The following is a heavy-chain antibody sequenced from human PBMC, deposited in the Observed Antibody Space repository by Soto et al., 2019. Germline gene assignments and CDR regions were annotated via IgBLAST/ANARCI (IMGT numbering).Heavy chain of an antibody. CDR1: GYTFTDYF. J-gene: IGHJ5*02. Sequence: VQLVQSGAEVKKPGASVKVSCKASGYTFTDYFIHWVRQAPGQGFEWMGWINPNSRGTNYAQKFQGRVTMTRDTSNNTAYMELRGLRSDDTAVYYCARVTLKAGNWFDPWGQGTLVTVSS. V-gene: IGHV1-2*02. CDR3: ARVTLKAGNWFDP. CDR2: INPNSRGT.